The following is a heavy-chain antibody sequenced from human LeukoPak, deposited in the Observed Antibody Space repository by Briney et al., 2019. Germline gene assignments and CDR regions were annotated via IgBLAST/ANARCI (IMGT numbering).Heavy chain of an antibody. CDR3: ARHLGYCSSTSCSNWFDP. V-gene: IGHV4-59*01. D-gene: IGHD2-2*01. CDR2: IYYSGST. J-gene: IGHJ5*02. Sequence: SETLSLTCTVSGGSISSYYWSWIRQPPGKGLEWIAYIYYSGSTNYNPSLKSRVTISVDTSKNQFSLKLSSVTAADTAVYYCARHLGYCSSTSCSNWFDPWGQGTLVTVSS. CDR1: GGSISSYY.